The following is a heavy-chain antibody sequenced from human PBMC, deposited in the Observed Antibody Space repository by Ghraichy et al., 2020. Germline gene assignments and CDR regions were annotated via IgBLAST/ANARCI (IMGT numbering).Heavy chain of an antibody. CDR3: ARHQTNYYGSGSPFDD. V-gene: IGHV4-39*01. Sequence: SQTLSLTCTVSGGSIISSTYYWAWIRQPPGKGLEWIGSIYYGGNTFYNPPLKSRVTISVDSSKNQFSLRLSSVTAADTAVFYCARHQTNYYGSGSPFDDWGRGTLVTVSS. CDR1: GGSIISSTYY. J-gene: IGHJ4*02. CDR2: IYYGGNT. D-gene: IGHD3-10*01.